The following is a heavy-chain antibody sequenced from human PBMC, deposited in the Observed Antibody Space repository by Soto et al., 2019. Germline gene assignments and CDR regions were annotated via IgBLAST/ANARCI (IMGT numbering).Heavy chain of an antibody. CDR2: ISGSGGST. CDR3: AKDDSMITFGGVIAKLHLQRSNDAFDI. Sequence: GGSLRLSCAASGFTFSSYAMSWVRQAPGKGLEWVSAISGSGGSTYYADSVKGRFTISRDNSKNTLYLQMNSLRAEDTAVYYCAKDDSMITFGGVIAKLHLQRSNDAFDIWGQGTMVTVSS. CDR1: GFTFSSYA. J-gene: IGHJ3*02. D-gene: IGHD3-16*02. V-gene: IGHV3-23*01.